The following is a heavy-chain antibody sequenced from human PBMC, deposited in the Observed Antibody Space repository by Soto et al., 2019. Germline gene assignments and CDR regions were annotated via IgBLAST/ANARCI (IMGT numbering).Heavy chain of an antibody. CDR2: IYRGGDI. D-gene: IGHD3-3*01. V-gene: IGHV3-66*01. J-gene: IGHJ4*02. Sequence: EVQVVESGGGLVQPGGSLRLSCAASGFSVSSYYMSWFRQAPGKGLEWVSVIYRGGDIYYADSVQGRFTTSRDISRNSLDLQMNSLRVEDTAVYYCARDRLDGDTIWGQGVVVTVSS. CDR1: GFSVSSYY. CDR3: ARDRLDGDTI.